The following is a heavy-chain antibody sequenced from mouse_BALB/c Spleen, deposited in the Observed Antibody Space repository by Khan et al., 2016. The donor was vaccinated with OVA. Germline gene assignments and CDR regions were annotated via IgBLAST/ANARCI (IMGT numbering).Heavy chain of an antibody. J-gene: IGHJ4*01. D-gene: IGHD2-10*01. Sequence: QIQLVQSGPELKKPGETVKISCKASGYTFTNYGMNWVKQSPGKALKWMGWIHTYTGEPTYADDFKGRFAFSLETSASTAYLQINNLRHADTDTYFYARPPYFFYTLDHWGQGTSVTVSS. CDR2: IHTYTGEP. V-gene: IGHV9-3-1*01. CDR3: ARPPYFFYTLDH. CDR1: GYTFTNYG.